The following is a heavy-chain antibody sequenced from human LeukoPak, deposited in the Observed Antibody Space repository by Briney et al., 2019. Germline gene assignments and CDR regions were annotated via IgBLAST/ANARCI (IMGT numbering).Heavy chain of an antibody. V-gene: IGHV3-30*04. J-gene: IGHJ6*04. D-gene: IGHD4-17*01. CDR1: GFTFSSYA. CDR3: AKLFTTVTTNPKDV. CDR2: ISYDGSNK. Sequence: GGSLRLSCAASGFTFSSYAMHWVRQAPGKGLEWVAVISYDGSNKYYADSVKGRFTISRDNSKNTLYLQMNSLRAEDTAVYYCAKLFTTVTTNPKDVWGRGTTVTVSS.